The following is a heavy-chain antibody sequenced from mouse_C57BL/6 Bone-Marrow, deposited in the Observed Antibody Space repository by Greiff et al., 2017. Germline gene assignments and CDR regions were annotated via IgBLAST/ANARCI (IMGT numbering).Heavy chain of an antibody. CDR1: GFNIKDDY. CDR2: IDPENGDT. Sequence: VQLQQSGAELVRPGASVKLSCTASGFNIKDDYMNWVKQRPEQGLEWIGWIDPENGDTEYASKFQAKATITVDTSSNTAYLQLSSLTSEDTAAYYCTRIAYWGQGTLVTVSA. CDR3: TRIAY. V-gene: IGHV14-4*01. J-gene: IGHJ3*01.